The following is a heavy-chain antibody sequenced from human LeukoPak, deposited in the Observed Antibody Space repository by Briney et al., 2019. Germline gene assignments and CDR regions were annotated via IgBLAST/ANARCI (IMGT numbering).Heavy chain of an antibody. J-gene: IGHJ5*02. CDR3: ARGHRYYSSSGSYLRRDSWFDP. V-gene: IGHV1-46*01. Sequence: GASVKVSCKAFGYTFTSNYMHWVRQAPGQGPEWMGVISPSGGSATYAQKFQGRVTLTRDMSTSTDYLELSSLRSEDTAVYYCARGHRYYSSSGSYLRRDSWFDPWGQGTLVTVSS. CDR2: ISPSGGSA. D-gene: IGHD3-10*01. CDR1: GYTFTSNY.